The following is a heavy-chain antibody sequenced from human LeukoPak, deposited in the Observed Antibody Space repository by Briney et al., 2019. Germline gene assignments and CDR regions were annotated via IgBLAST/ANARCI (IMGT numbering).Heavy chain of an antibody. CDR2: IKSKTDGGTT. Sequence: GGSLRLSCAASGFTFSNAWMSWVRQAPGKGLEWVGRIKSKTDGGTTDYAAPVKGRFTISRDDSKNTLYLQMNSLKTEDTAVYYCTTDPQIRVWIPRPYFDYWGQGTLVTVSS. CDR3: TTDPQIRVWIPRPYFDY. V-gene: IGHV3-15*01. D-gene: IGHD6-6*01. J-gene: IGHJ4*02. CDR1: GFTFSNAW.